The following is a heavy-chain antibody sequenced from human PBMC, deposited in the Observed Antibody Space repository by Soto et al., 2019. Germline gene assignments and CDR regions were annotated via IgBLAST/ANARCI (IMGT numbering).Heavy chain of an antibody. J-gene: IGHJ4*02. CDR3: TSPSGDDYGAYVFYY. Sequence: SVKVSCKTSGGTFSSYAISWVRQAPGQGLEWMGGIIPVFGTANYAQKFQGRVTLTADEATGTAYMELSSLKSEDTAVYCCTSPSGDDYGAYVFYYWGQGTLVTVSS. CDR1: GGTFSSYA. D-gene: IGHD4-17*01. CDR2: IIPVFGTA. V-gene: IGHV1-69*13.